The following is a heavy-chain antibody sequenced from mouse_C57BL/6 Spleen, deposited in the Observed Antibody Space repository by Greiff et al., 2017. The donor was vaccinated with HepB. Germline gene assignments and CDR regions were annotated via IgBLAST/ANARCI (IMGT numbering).Heavy chain of an antibody. V-gene: IGHV1-59*01. J-gene: IGHJ3*01. CDR3: ARCYYDYDGGFAY. CDR2: IDPSDSYT. CDR1: GYTFTSYW. D-gene: IGHD2-4*01. Sequence: QVQLQQSGAELVRPGTSVKLSCKASGYTFTSYWMHWVKQRPGQGLEWIGVIDPSDSYTNYNQKFKGKATLTVDTSSSTAYMQLSSLTSEDSAVYYCARCYYDYDGGFAYWGQGTLVTVSA.